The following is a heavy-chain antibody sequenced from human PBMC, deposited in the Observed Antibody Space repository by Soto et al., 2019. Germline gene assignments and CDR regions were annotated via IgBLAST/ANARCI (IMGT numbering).Heavy chain of an antibody. CDR2: IYYSGST. CDR3: ARAGYWSGGRGYWGFDY. D-gene: IGHD2-15*01. Sequence: QVQLQESGPGLVKPSQTLSLTCTVSGGSISSGDYYWSWIRQPPGKGLEWIGYIYYSGSTYNNPSLKSPVTISVDTSKNQCSLKLSSVTEPDTGVYYCARAGYWSGGRGYWGFDYWGQGTLVTVSS. CDR1: GGSISSGDYY. J-gene: IGHJ4*02. V-gene: IGHV4-30-4*01.